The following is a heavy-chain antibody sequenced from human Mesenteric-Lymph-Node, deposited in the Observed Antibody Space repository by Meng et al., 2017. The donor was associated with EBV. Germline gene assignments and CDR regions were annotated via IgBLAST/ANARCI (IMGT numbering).Heavy chain of an antibody. CDR2: IYYSGNT. CDR1: GGSLSSSSYY. Sequence: LHARGSGPGVVKPSETLSLTCSVSGGSLSSSSYYWAWIRQPPGKGLEWIGTIYYSGNTFYNPSLESRITISVDTSTNQFSLNLRSVSAPDTAVYYCARLYDNYVDYWGRGSLVTVSS. J-gene: IGHJ4*02. D-gene: IGHD3-9*01. CDR3: ARLYDNYVDY. V-gene: IGHV4-39*01.